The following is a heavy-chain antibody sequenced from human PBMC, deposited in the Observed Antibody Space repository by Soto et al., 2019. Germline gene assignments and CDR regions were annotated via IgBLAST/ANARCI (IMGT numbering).Heavy chain of an antibody. Sequence: EVQLVESGGGLVQPGRSLRLSCAASGFTFDDYAMHWVRQAPGKGLEWVSGISWNSGSIGYADSVKVRFTISRDNAKNSLYLQMNSLRAEDTALYYCAKSPGSSGWYYFDYWGQGTLVTVSS. J-gene: IGHJ4*02. CDR1: GFTFDDYA. V-gene: IGHV3-9*01. D-gene: IGHD6-19*01. CDR2: ISWNSGSI. CDR3: AKSPGSSGWYYFDY.